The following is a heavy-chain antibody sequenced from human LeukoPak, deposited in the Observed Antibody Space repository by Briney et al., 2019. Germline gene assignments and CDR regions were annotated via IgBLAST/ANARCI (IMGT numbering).Heavy chain of an antibody. CDR3: ASLLNGYFDY. J-gene: IGHJ4*02. CDR1: GGSISSYC. D-gene: IGHD2/OR15-2a*01. CDR2: IYYSGST. Sequence: PSETLSVTCTVSGGSISSYCWSWIRQPPGKGLEWIGYIYYSGSTNYNPSLKSRVTISVDTSKNQFSLKLSSVTAADTAVYYCASLLNGYFDYWGQGTLVTVSS. V-gene: IGHV4-59*08.